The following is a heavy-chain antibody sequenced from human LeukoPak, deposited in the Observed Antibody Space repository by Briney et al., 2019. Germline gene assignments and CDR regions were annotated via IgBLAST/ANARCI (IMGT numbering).Heavy chain of an antibody. Sequence: GGSLRLSCAASGIPFGNNWMHWARLGPGKGLVWISRINSDGGGAIYADSVKGRFTVSRDNAKNTLYLQMNSLRAEDTAVYYCAKDHVYDSSGYLDYWGQGTLVTVSS. V-gene: IGHV3-74*01. J-gene: IGHJ4*02. CDR2: INSDGGGA. CDR1: GIPFGNNW. CDR3: AKDHVYDSSGYLDY. D-gene: IGHD3-22*01.